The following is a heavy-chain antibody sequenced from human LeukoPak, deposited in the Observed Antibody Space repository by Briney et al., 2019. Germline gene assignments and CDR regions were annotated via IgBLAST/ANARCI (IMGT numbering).Heavy chain of an antibody. V-gene: IGHV3-72*01. J-gene: IGHJ4*02. CDR3: TRVLSIVGATIIDY. Sequence: GGSLSLSCTASGFPLSDHYIDWVRQAPGKGLEWVGRSEPKANDYTTDFAASVRGRFTISRDDSKNLLYLQMNSLKSEDTAVYYCTRVLSIVGATIIDYWGQGTLVTVSS. CDR1: GFPLSDHY. D-gene: IGHD1-26*01. CDR2: SEPKANDYTT.